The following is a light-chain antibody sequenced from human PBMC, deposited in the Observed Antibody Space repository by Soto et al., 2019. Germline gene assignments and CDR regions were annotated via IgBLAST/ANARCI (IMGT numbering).Light chain of an antibody. CDR2: AAS. V-gene: IGKV1-39*01. CDR3: QQSYSTPPK. J-gene: IGKJ1*01. CDR1: QSISSY. Sequence: DIQMTQSPSSLSASVGDRVTITCRASQSISSYLNWYQQKPGKAPKLLIYAASSLQSGVPSRFNGSGSGTDFTLTISSLQPEDFATYYCQQSYSTPPKFGQGTKVEIK.